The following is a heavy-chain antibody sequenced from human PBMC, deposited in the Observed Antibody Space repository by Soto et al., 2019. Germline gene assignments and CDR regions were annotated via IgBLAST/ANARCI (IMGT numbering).Heavy chain of an antibody. Sequence: ASVKVSCKVSGYTLTELSMHWVRQAPGKGLEWMGGFDPEDGETIYAQKFQGRVTMTEDTSTDTAYMELSSLRSEDTAVYYCATSIHRSGYYLYYYYMDVWGKGTTVTVSS. J-gene: IGHJ6*03. CDR1: GYTLTELS. CDR3: ATSIHRSGYYLYYYYMDV. D-gene: IGHD3-22*01. V-gene: IGHV1-24*01. CDR2: FDPEDGET.